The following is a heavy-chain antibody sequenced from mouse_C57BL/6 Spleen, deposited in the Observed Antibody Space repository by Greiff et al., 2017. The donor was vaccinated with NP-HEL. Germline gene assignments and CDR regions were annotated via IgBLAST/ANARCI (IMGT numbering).Heavy chain of an antibody. Sequence: VKLVESGPGLVAPSQSLSITCTVSGFSLTSYGVHWVRQPPGKGLEWLVVIWSDGSTTYNSALKSRLSISKDNSKSQVFLKMNSLQTDDTAMYYCARHLGPTVVLSYYAMDYWGQGTSVTVSS. CDR1: GFSLTSYG. V-gene: IGHV2-6-1*01. J-gene: IGHJ4*01. CDR3: ARHLGPTVVLSYYAMDY. CDR2: IWSDGST. D-gene: IGHD1-1*01.